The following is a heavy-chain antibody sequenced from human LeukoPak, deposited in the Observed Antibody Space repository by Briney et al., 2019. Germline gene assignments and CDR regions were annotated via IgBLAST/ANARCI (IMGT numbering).Heavy chain of an antibody. CDR1: GFTVSSNY. V-gene: IGHV3-53*01. Sequence: PGGSLRLSCAASGFTVSSNYMSWVRQAPGKGLEWVSVIYSGGSTYYADSVKSRFTISRDNSKNTLYLQMNSLRAEDTAVYYCASLPIAAAGTSLDYWGQGTLVTVSS. D-gene: IGHD6-13*01. J-gene: IGHJ4*02. CDR3: ASLPIAAAGTSLDY. CDR2: IYSGGST.